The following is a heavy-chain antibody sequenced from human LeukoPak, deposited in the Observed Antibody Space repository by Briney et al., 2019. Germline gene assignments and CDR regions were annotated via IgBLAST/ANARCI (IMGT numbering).Heavy chain of an antibody. CDR1: GGTFSSYT. V-gene: IGHV1-46*01. CDR2: INPSGGST. CDR3: ARASRDGYNFDY. Sequence: EASVKVSCKASGGTFSSYTISWVRQAPGQGLEWMGIINPSGGSTSYAQKFQGRVTMTRDTSTSTVYMELSSLRSEDTAVYYCARASRDGYNFDYWGQGTLVTVSS. J-gene: IGHJ4*02. D-gene: IGHD5-24*01.